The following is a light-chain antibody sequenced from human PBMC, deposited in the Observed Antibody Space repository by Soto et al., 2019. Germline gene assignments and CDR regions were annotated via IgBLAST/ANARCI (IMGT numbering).Light chain of an antibody. CDR1: SSNIGRNS. Sequence: QSVLTQPPSVSAAPGQKVTISCSGSSSNIGRNSVSWYQQLPGTAPKLLIYDDNKRPSGIPDRFSGSKSGTSATLGITGFQTGDEADYYCGSWDSSLSACVFGSGTKVTVL. CDR2: DDN. J-gene: IGLJ1*01. V-gene: IGLV1-51*01. CDR3: GSWDSSLSACV.